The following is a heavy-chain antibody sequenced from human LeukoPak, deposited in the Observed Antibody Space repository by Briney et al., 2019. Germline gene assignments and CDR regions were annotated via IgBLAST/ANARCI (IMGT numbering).Heavy chain of an antibody. Sequence: SEILSLTCTVSGGSISSYYWSWIRQPAGKGLEWLGRIYTSGSANSSPSLKGRVTMSVDASKNQFSLTLSSVAAADTAVYYCAREIGRDGYNRSFDYWGQGTLVSVSS. D-gene: IGHD5-24*01. V-gene: IGHV4-4*07. CDR3: AREIGRDGYNRSFDY. CDR1: GGSISSYY. J-gene: IGHJ4*02. CDR2: IYTSGSA.